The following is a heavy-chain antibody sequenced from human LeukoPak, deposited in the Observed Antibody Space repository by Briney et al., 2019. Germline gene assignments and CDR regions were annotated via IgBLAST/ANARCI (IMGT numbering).Heavy chain of an antibody. CDR2: INANGGTS. V-gene: IGHV3-23*01. CDR3: AKTNGYFDY. Sequence: GGSLRLSCAASGFTFSNYAMTWVRQALGKGLECVSGINANGGTSYYADSVRGRFTVSRDNSKNTLSLQMNSLRAEDSAIYYCAKTNGYFDYWGQGTLVTVSS. J-gene: IGHJ4*02. CDR1: GFTFSNYA.